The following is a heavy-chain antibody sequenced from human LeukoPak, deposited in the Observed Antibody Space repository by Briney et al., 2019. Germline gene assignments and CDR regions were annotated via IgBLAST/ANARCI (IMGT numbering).Heavy chain of an antibody. CDR3: AKAGSVTGSTDFGY. V-gene: IGHV3-23*01. Sequence: GGSLRLSCAASGFTFSSYAMSWVRQAPGKGLEWVSAISGSGGSTYYANSVKGRFTISRDNSKNTLYLQMNSLRAEDTAVYYCAKAGSVTGSTDFGYWGQGTLVTVSS. CDR2: ISGSGGST. D-gene: IGHD2-2*01. CDR1: GFTFSSYA. J-gene: IGHJ4*02.